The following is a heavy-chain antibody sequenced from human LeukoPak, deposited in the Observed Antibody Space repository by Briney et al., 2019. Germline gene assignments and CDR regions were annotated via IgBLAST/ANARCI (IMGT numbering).Heavy chain of an antibody. Sequence: GGSLRLSCVASGFTFTSYAMSWVRQAPGKGLEWVSAISGGGGSIYYADSVKGRFTISRDNSKNTVYLQMNSLRDDDTAVYYCAKDASGWFFDYWGQGTLVTVSS. CDR3: AKDASGWFFDY. CDR1: GFTFTSYA. CDR2: ISGGGGSI. V-gene: IGHV3-23*01. D-gene: IGHD6-19*01. J-gene: IGHJ4*02.